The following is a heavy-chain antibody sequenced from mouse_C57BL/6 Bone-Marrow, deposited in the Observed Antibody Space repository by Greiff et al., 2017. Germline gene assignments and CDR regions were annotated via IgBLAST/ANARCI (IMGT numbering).Heavy chain of an antibody. J-gene: IGHJ4*01. CDR1: GYTFTSYW. Sequence: QVQLQQPGAELVRPGSSVKLSCKASGYTFTSYWMDWVKQRPGQGLEWIGNIYPSDSETHYTQKFKDKATLTVDKSSSTAYMQLSSLTSEDSAVYYCARSNYVSYYAMDYWGQGTSVTVSS. CDR2: IYPSDSET. V-gene: IGHV1-61*01. CDR3: ARSNYVSYYAMDY. D-gene: IGHD2-5*01.